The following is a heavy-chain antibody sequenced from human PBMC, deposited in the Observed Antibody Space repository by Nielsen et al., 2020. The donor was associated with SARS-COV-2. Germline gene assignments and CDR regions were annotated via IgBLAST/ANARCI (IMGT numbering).Heavy chain of an antibody. CDR2: ISGTGHST. D-gene: IGHD4-11*01. CDR1: GFTFSNYG. CDR3: ARDAAYSRFDY. Sequence: GESLKISCAASGFTFSNYGMSWVRQAPGKGLEWVSEISGTGHSTNYADSVKGRFTISRDNAGKSLYLQMNSLRAEDTAVYYCARDAAYSRFDYWGQGTLVTVSS. V-gene: IGHV3-23*01. J-gene: IGHJ4*02.